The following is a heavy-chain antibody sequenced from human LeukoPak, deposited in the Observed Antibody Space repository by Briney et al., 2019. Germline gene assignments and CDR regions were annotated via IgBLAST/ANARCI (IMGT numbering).Heavy chain of an antibody. J-gene: IGHJ4*02. D-gene: IGHD6-19*01. CDR3: ARDGLSSGWPPNYFDY. V-gene: IGHV1-18*01. CDR1: GYTFTSYG. Sequence: ASVKVSCKASGYTFTSYGISWVRQAPGQGLECMGWISAYNGNTNYAQKFQGRVTMTRDTSTSTVYMGLSSLRSEDTAVYYCARDGLSSGWPPNYFDYWGQGTLVTVSS. CDR2: ISAYNGNT.